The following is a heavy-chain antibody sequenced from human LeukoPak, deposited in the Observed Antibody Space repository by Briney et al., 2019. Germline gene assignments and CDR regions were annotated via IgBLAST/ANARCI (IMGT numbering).Heavy chain of an antibody. CDR1: GGSISSSSNY. Sequence: SETLSLTCTVSGGSISSSSNYWGWIRQPPGKGLEWIGSIYYSGSTYYNPSLKSRVTISVDTSKNQFSLKLSSVTAADTAVYYCARGAYDSSGYYWIPNWFDPWGQGTLVTVSS. D-gene: IGHD3-22*01. CDR3: ARGAYDSSGYYWIPNWFDP. V-gene: IGHV4-39*07. CDR2: IYYSGST. J-gene: IGHJ5*02.